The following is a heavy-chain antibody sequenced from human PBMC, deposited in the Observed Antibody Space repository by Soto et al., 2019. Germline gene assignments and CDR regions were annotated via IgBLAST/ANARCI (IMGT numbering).Heavy chain of an antibody. CDR3: ARDRRRYSSSAPDAFDI. D-gene: IGHD6-13*01. V-gene: IGHV1-18*01. CDR2: ISAYNGNT. Sequence: QVQLVQSGAEVKKPGASVKVSCKASGYTFTSYGISWVRQAPGQGLEWMGWISAYNGNTNYAQKLQGRVTMTTDTFTSTAYMELRSLRSDDTAVYYCARDRRRYSSSAPDAFDIWGQGTMVTVSS. CDR1: GYTFTSYG. J-gene: IGHJ3*02.